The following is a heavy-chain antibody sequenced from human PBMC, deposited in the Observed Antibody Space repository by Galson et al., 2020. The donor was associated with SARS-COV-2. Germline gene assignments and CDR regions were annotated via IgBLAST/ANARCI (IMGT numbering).Heavy chain of an antibody. Sequence: TGGSLRLSCAASGFTFRSYAMHWVRQAPGKGLEWVAVISYDGSNKYYADSVKGRFTISRDNSKNTLYLQMNSLRAEDTAVYYCARTIRFLEYYFDYWGQGTLVTVSS. CDR2: ISYDGSNK. J-gene: IGHJ4*02. V-gene: IGHV3-30-3*01. CDR1: GFTFRSYA. D-gene: IGHD3-3*01. CDR3: ARTIRFLEYYFDY.